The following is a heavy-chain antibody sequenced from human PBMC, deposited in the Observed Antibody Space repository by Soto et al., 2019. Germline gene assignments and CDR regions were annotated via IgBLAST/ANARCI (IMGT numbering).Heavy chain of an antibody. CDR2: IYYSGST. D-gene: IGHD2-15*01. V-gene: IGHV4-39*01. Sequence: PSETLSLTCTVSGGSISSSSYYWGWIRQPPGKGLEWIGSIYYSGSTYYNPSLKSRVTISVDTSKNQFSLKLSSVTAAGTAVYYCASGGVVVAATATYYYYGMDVWGQGTTVTVSS. J-gene: IGHJ6*02. CDR3: ASGGVVVAATATYYYYGMDV. CDR1: GGSISSSSYY.